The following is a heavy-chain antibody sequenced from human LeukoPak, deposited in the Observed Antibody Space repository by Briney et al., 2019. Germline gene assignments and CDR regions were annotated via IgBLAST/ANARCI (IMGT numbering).Heavy chain of an antibody. J-gene: IGHJ1*01. CDR1: GFTFTSYG. D-gene: IGHD3-22*01. CDR2: ISAYNGNT. Sequence: GASVKVSCRASGFTFTSYGITWVRQAPGQGLECMGWISAYNGNTNYAQKLQGRVTMTTDTSTSTAYMELRSLRSDDTAVYYCARDYYDSSGYAEYFQHWGQGTLVTVSS. CDR3: ARDYYDSSGYAEYFQH. V-gene: IGHV1-18*01.